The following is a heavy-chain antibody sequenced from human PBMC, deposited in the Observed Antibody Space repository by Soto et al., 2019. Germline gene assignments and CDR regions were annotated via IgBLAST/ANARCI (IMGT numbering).Heavy chain of an antibody. CDR2: IIPIFGTA. V-gene: IGHV1-69*13. Sequence: SVKVSCKASGYTFTSYAISWVRQAPGQGLEWMGGIIPIFGTANYAQKFQGRVTITADESTSTAYMELNSLRSEDTAVFYCARDSIRASYYYGMDVWGQGTTVTVSS. J-gene: IGHJ6*02. D-gene: IGHD3-9*01. CDR1: GYTFTSYA. CDR3: ARDSIRASYYYGMDV.